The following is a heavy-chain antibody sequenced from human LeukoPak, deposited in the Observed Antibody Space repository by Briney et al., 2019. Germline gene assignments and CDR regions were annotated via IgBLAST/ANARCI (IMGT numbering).Heavy chain of an antibody. J-gene: IGHJ4*02. D-gene: IGHD2-2*01. CDR3: ARGPRRCSSTSCFEGYYFDY. V-gene: IGHV4-34*01. Sequence: SETLSLTCAVHGGSFSGYYWSWIRQPPGKGLEWIGEINHSGSTNYNPSLKSRVTISVDTSKNQFSLKLSSVTAADTAVYYCARGPRRCSSTSCFEGYYFDYWGQGTLVTVSS. CDR2: INHSGST. CDR1: GGSFSGYY.